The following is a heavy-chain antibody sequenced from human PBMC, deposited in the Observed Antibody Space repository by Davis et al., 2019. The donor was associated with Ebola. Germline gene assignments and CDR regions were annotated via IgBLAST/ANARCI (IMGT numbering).Heavy chain of an antibody. CDR1: GLSFSSYP. V-gene: IGHV3-30*04. CDR2: MLHDGYNK. D-gene: IGHD2-8*01. J-gene: IGHJ6*03. CDR3: ARDPRYCTTSACFGFRFPFSYYMDV. Sequence: GGSLRLSCTGSGLSFSSYPLHWVRQAPGKGLEWLAVMLHDGYNKYYADSVKCRFTVSRDNSKNMLYLQMNSLRPEDTAVYYCARDPRYCTTSACFGFRFPFSYYMDVWGKGTTVTVSS.